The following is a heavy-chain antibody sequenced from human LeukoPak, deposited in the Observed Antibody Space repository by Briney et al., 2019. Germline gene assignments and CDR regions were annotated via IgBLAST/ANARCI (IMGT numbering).Heavy chain of an antibody. CDR3: AKKGNTWYYFDY. Sequence: GGSLGLSCAASGFTFSSYAMSWVRQAPGKGLEWVSAISGSGGSTYYADSVKGRFTISRDNSKNTLYLQMNSLRAEDTAGYYCAKKGNTWYYFDYWGQGTLVTVSS. D-gene: IGHD6-13*01. CDR1: GFTFSSYA. CDR2: ISGSGGST. J-gene: IGHJ4*02. V-gene: IGHV3-23*01.